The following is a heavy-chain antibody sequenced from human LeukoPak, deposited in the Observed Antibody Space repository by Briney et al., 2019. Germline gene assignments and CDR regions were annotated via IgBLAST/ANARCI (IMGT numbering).Heavy chain of an antibody. D-gene: IGHD3-22*01. CDR2: IYSGGST. CDR1: GGSISSYY. CDR3: ARGATYYYDSSGYSPYYFDY. V-gene: IGHV4-4*07. Sequence: PSETLSLTCTVSGGSISSYYWSWIRQSAGEGLEWIGRIYSGGSTRYNPSLKSRVTISVDTSKNQFSLKLSSVTAADTAVYYCARGATYYYDSSGYSPYYFDYWGQGTLVTVSS. J-gene: IGHJ4*02.